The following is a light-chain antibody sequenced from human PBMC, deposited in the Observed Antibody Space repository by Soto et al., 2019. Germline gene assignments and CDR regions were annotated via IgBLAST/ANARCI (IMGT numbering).Light chain of an antibody. CDR1: SSDVGVHNF. V-gene: IGLV2-14*01. Sequence: QSVLTQPASVSGSPGQSISISCTGSSSDVGVHNFVSWYQHHPGKAPKVLIYGVTNRPSGVSNRFSGSKSGNTASLTISGLQAEDEAYYYCCSDTPGYTLVFGGGTKLTVL. J-gene: IGLJ3*02. CDR2: GVT. CDR3: CSDTPGYTLV.